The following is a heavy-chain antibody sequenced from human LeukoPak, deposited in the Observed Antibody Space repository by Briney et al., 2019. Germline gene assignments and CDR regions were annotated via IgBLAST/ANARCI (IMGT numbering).Heavy chain of an antibody. D-gene: IGHD2/OR15-2a*01. CDR2: FYNSGTT. CDR1: GGSVSRHY. Sequence: SETLSLTCTVSGGSVSRHYWNWIRQPAGKGLEWIGRFYNSGTTDYNPSLESRVTISIDRSKNQFSLKLTSVTAADTAVYYCANSISMDFEYWGQGTLVSVSS. CDR3: ANSISMDFEY. J-gene: IGHJ4*02. V-gene: IGHV4-4*07.